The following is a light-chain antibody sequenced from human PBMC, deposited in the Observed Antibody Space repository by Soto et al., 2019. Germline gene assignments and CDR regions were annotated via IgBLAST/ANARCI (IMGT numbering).Light chain of an antibody. Sequence: DFQMTQSPSTLSASVGDRVTITCRASQNINSWLAWHQQKPGKAPKLLIYKASNLESGVPSRFSGSESGTEFTLTISGLQPDDFATYFCQQYYGPWTFGQGTTVEIK. J-gene: IGKJ1*01. CDR2: KAS. CDR1: QNINSW. V-gene: IGKV1-5*03. CDR3: QQYYGPWT.